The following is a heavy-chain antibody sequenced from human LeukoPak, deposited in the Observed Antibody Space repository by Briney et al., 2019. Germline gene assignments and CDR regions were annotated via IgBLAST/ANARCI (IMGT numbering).Heavy chain of an antibody. CDR1: GFTFSSYA. J-gene: IGHJ4*02. V-gene: IGHV3-23*01. CDR3: ARDGGVVVTATPPYFDY. Sequence: GGSLRLSCAASGFTFSSYAMSWVRQAPGKGLEWVSAISGSGGSTYYADSVKGRFTISRDNSKNTLYLQMNSQRAEDTAVYYCARDGGVVVTATPPYFDYWGQGTLVTVSS. CDR2: ISGSGGST. D-gene: IGHD2-21*02.